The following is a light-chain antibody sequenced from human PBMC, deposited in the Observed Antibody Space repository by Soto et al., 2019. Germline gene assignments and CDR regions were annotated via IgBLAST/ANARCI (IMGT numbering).Light chain of an antibody. V-gene: IGLV1-40*01. Sequence: QSVLTQPPSVSGAPGQRVTISCTGSSSNIGAGYDVHWYQHLPGTAPKVLIYGNSNRPSGVPDRFSGSKSGTSASLAITGLQAEDEADYDCQSYDIHLSGSRVVFGGGTKLTVL. J-gene: IGLJ2*01. CDR2: GNS. CDR3: QSYDIHLSGSRVV. CDR1: SSNIGAGYD.